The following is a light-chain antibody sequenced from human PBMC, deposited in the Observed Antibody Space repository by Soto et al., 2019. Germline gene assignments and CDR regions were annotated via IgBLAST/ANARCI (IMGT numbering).Light chain of an antibody. CDR1: SSDVGGYKY. V-gene: IGLV2-14*01. J-gene: IGLJ1*01. CDR3: NSYTSTYTGV. Sequence: QSPLTQPASVSGSPGQSITISCAGTSSDVGGYKYVSWYQQHPGKAPKLMIYEVSNRPSGVSNRFSGSKSGNTASLTISGLQAEDEADYYCNSYTSTYTGVFGTGTKLTVL. CDR2: EVS.